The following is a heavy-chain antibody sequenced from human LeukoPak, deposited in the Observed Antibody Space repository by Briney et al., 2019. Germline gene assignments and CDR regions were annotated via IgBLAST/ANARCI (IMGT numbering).Heavy chain of an antibody. Sequence: SETLSLTCSVSGDSICSIGHNWAWFRQPPGKRPEWIGSIYYTGLTYFTPSLQSRVTISTDTSKNLLSLTMTSVTAADTALYFCAKDDKNWNYDRWGQGTLVSVSS. V-gene: IGHV4-39*07. CDR1: GDSICSIGHN. D-gene: IGHD1-7*01. CDR2: IYYTGLT. J-gene: IGHJ5*02. CDR3: AKDDKNWNYDR.